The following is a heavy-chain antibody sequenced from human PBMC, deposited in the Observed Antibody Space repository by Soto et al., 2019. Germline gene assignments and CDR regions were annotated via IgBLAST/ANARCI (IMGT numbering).Heavy chain of an antibody. CDR3: ARDRGAYCGGDCFGRGDAFDI. Sequence: GASVKVSCKASGGTFSSYAISCVRQAPGQGLEWMGGIIPIFGTANYAQKFQGRVTITADESTSTAYMELSSLRSEDTAVYYCARDRGAYCGGDCFGRGDAFDIWGQGTMVTVSS. V-gene: IGHV1-69*13. CDR1: GGTFSSYA. J-gene: IGHJ3*02. D-gene: IGHD2-21*02. CDR2: IIPIFGTA.